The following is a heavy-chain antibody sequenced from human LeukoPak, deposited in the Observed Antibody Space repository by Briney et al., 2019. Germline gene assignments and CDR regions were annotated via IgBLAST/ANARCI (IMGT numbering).Heavy chain of an antibody. CDR1: GYTFTSYG. V-gene: IGHV1-18*01. CDR2: ISAYNGNT. Sequence: GASMKVSCKASGYTFTSYGITWVRQAPGQGLEWMGWISAYNGNTNYAQKLQGRVTMTTDTSTSTAYMELRSLRSDDTAVYYCARYSSGWAYYYYYYMDVWGKGTTVTISS. D-gene: IGHD6-19*01. J-gene: IGHJ6*03. CDR3: ARYSSGWAYYYYYYMDV.